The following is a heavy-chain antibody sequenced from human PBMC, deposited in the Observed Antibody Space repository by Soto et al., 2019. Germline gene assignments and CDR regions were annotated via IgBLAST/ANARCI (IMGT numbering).Heavy chain of an antibody. CDR3: ARVTSQKEGRVFDY. CDR2: IYHSGST. CDR1: GGSISSSNW. J-gene: IGHJ4*02. Sequence: SETLSLTCAVSGGSISSSNWWSWVRQPPGKGLEWIGEIYHSGSTNYNPSLKSRVTISVDKSKNQFSLKLSSVTAADTAVYYCARVTSQKEGRVFDYWGQGTLVTVSS. V-gene: IGHV4-4*02. D-gene: IGHD2-2*01.